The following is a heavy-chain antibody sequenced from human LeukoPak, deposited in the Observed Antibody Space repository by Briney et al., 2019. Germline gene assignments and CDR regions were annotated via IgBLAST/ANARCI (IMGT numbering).Heavy chain of an antibody. J-gene: IGHJ4*02. V-gene: IGHV4-59*08. Sequence: SSETLSLTCAVSGGSINSHYWGWIRQPPGKGLQWIGDIYYTGKINYSPSLKSRVTITLDTSKDHLSLNLTSVLAADTAIYYCVRRDTGWNYFDYWGQGILVTVSS. CDR2: IYYTGKI. D-gene: IGHD6-19*01. CDR1: GGSINSHY. CDR3: VRRDTGWNYFDY.